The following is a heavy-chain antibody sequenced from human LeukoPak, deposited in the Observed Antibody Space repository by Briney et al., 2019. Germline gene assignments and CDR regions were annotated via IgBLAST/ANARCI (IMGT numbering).Heavy chain of an antibody. CDR1: GFTFSSYA. D-gene: IGHD1/OR15-1a*01. Sequence: GGTLRLSCATSGFTFSSYAMHWVRQAPGKGLEWVALISYDGINQSYADSVKGRFSISRDNSKNTLYLQLNSLRLEDTAVYYCTLTTFGVVYYFDYWGQGTLVTVSS. V-gene: IGHV3-30*04. CDR3: TLTTFGVVYYFDY. CDR2: ISYDGINQ. J-gene: IGHJ4*02.